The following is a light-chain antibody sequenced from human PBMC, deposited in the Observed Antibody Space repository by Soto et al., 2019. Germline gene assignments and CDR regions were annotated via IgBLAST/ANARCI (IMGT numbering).Light chain of an antibody. V-gene: IGKV1-5*01. CDR2: DAS. J-gene: IGKJ4*01. Sequence: DIPMTQSPSTLSASLVERVTITCRASQSISIWLAWYQQKPGKAPKLLIYDASSLESGVPSRFSGSGSGTEFTLTISSLQPDDFATYYRQQYNSYPLTFGGGTKVDI. CDR1: QSISIW. CDR3: QQYNSYPLT.